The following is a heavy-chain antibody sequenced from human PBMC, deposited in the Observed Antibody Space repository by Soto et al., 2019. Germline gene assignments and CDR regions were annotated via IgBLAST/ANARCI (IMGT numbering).Heavy chain of an antibody. D-gene: IGHD3-16*01. Sequence: QMHLQESAPGLVKPSQTLSLTCSVSGGSIRDDDYYWSWIRHPPGKGLEWIGYRHTNGVSNYNPSLKSRATISLDTSQNQVSLKLTSVTAADTAVYYCARDNYGDGMDVWGQGTTVVVSS. J-gene: IGHJ6*02. V-gene: IGHV4-61*08. CDR3: ARDNYGDGMDV. CDR2: RHTNGVS. CDR1: GGSIRDDDYY.